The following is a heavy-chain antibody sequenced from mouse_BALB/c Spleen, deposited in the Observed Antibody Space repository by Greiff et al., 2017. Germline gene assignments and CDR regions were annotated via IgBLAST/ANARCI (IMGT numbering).Heavy chain of an antibody. Sequence: VQLVESGAELMKPGASVKISCKATGYTFSSYWIEWVKQRPGHGLEWIGEILPGSGSTNYNEKFKGKATFTADTSSNTAYMQLSSLTSEDSAVYYCARLGLLRRGYAMDYWGQGTSVTVSS. CDR3: ARLGLLRRGYAMDY. CDR1: GYTFSSYW. D-gene: IGHD1-2*01. V-gene: IGHV1-9*01. J-gene: IGHJ4*01. CDR2: ILPGSGST.